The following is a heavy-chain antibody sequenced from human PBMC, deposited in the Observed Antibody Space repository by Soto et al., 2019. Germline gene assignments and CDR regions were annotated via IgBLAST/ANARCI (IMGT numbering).Heavy chain of an antibody. J-gene: IGHJ6*02. CDR1: GFSFSTFE. V-gene: IGHV3-23*01. Sequence: GGSLRLSCAASGFSFSTFEMSWVRQAPGRGLEWVSFISDDGSRTYYADAVKGRFTISRDNSKSTLYLQMNSLRAEDTAVYYCGKGRSYYYYYGVDVWGQGTTVNVS. D-gene: IGHD1-26*01. CDR2: ISDDGSRT. CDR3: GKGRSYYYYYGVDV.